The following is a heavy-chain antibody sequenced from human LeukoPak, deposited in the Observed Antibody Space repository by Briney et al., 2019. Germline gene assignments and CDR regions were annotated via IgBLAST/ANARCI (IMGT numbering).Heavy chain of an antibody. Sequence: ASVKVSFKASGYTFTSYGISWVRQAPGQGLEWMGWISAYNGHTNYAQKLQGRVTMTTDTPTSTAYMELRSLRSDDTAVYYCARAPQLSYYYDSSGYDWYFDLWGRGTLVTVSS. J-gene: IGHJ2*01. D-gene: IGHD3-22*01. CDR3: ARAPQLSYYYDSSGYDWYFDL. CDR2: ISAYNGHT. CDR1: GYTFTSYG. V-gene: IGHV1-18*01.